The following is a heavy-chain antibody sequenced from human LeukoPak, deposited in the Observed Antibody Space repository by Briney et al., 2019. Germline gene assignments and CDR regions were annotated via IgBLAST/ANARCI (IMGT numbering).Heavy chain of an antibody. CDR1: GFTFSDHF. V-gene: IGHV3-72*01. J-gene: IGHJ4*02. Sequence: PGGSLRLSCAASGFTFSDHFLDWVRQAPGKGLEWVGRTRNKANSYITEYATSVAGRFTISRDDSKNSLYLQMGSLKTDDTAMYYCASIRGTFGYWGQGTLVTVSS. CDR2: TRNKANSYIT. CDR3: ASIRGTFGY. D-gene: IGHD1-26*01.